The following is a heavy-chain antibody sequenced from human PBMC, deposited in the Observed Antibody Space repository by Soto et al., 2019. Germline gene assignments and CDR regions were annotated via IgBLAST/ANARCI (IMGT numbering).Heavy chain of an antibody. CDR2: IYYSGST. Sequence: QVQLQESGPGLVKPSQTLSLTCTVSGVSISSDNYYWSWIRQHPGKGLEWIGYIYYSGSTYYNPSFKSPVTISVDTSKNQFSLKLTSVTAADTAVYYCAAATVTPISLDYWGQGTLVTVSS. CDR1: GVSISSDNYY. J-gene: IGHJ4*02. D-gene: IGHD4-17*01. CDR3: AAATVTPISLDY. V-gene: IGHV4-31*01.